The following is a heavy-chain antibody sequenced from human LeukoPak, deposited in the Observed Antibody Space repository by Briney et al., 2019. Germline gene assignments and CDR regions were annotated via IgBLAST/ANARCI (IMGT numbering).Heavy chain of an antibody. CDR1: GFTFDDYA. J-gene: IGHJ3*02. V-gene: IGHV3-43*02. D-gene: IGHD1-1*01. CDR2: ISGDGSST. CDR3: AKDVGRTPNACDI. Sequence: PGGSLRLSCAASGFTFDDYAKHWVRQAPGKGLEWVSHISGDGSSTYYADSMKGRFTISRDNSKNSLFLQMNSLRTEDTALYYCAKDVGRTPNACDIWGQGTMVTVSS.